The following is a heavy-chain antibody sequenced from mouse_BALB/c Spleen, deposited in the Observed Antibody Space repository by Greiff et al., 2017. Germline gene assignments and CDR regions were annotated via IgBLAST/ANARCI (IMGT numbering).Heavy chain of an antibody. CDR1: GFTFSSYT. CDR2: ISSGGSYT. CDR3: TRDRYDGPLDYAMDY. V-gene: IGHV5-6-4*01. D-gene: IGHD2-14*01. Sequence: DVMLVESGGGLVKPGGSLKLSCAASGFTFSSYTMSWVRQTPEKRLEWVATISSGGSYTYYPDSVKGRFTISRDNAKNTLYLQMSSLKSEDTAMYYCTRDRYDGPLDYAMDYWGQGTSVTVSS. J-gene: IGHJ4*01.